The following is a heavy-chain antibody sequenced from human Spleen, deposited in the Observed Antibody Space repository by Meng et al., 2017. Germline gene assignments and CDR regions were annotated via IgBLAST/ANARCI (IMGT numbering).Heavy chain of an antibody. CDR1: GYSLTCYG. CDR2: ISDYNGNT. J-gene: IGHJ4*02. D-gene: IGHD6-19*01. CDR3: ARDFSLEAEWYSSGWYPSFDY. Sequence: QFLLSRAGAVLKNPSASVQCSRNASGYSLTCYGIRWVRQDPGQGLEWMGWISDYNGNTNYAQKLQGRVTMTTDTSTSTAYMELRSLRSDDTAVYYCARDFSLEAEWYSSGWYPSFDYWGQGTLVTVSS. V-gene: IGHV1-18*01.